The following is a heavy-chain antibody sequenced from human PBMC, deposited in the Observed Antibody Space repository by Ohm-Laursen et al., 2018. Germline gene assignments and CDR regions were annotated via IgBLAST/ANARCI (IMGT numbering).Heavy chain of an antibody. Sequence: GTLSLTCIVSGGSVNSGTNYWSWIRQPPGKGLEWIGYGYYTGSTNYNPSLKSRVTISVDTSKNQFSLKLSSVTAADTAVYYCARDLYADYLDSWGQGTLVTVSS. D-gene: IGHD3-16*01. V-gene: IGHV4-61*01. CDR3: ARDLYADYLDS. J-gene: IGHJ4*02. CDR1: GGSVNSGTNY. CDR2: GYYTGST.